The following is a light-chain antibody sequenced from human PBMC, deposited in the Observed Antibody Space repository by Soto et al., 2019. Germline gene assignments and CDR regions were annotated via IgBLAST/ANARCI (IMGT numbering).Light chain of an antibody. CDR1: HSNVGVNA. CDR3: ASWDDDSNGPI. V-gene: IGLV1-44*01. Sequence: QSALTQPPSASGTPGQGVVISCSGRHSNVGVNAISWYQHLPGMAPRLLLHTDDQQPSGIPDRFSGSHSGTSASLAISRLQSEDEGHYYCASWDDDSNGPIFGGGTKLTVL. J-gene: IGLJ2*01. CDR2: TDD.